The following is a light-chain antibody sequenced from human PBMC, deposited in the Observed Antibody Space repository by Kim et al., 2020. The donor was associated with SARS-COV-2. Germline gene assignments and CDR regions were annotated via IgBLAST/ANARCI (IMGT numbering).Light chain of an antibody. Sequence: SYELTQPPSVSVAPGQTASITCGGNNIGNKNVHWYQHKPGQAPLLVIPYDSDRPGGIPDQFSGSNSGNTATLTISRAEAGDEADYYCQVWDSGSDHVVFG. CDR3: QVWDSGSDHVV. J-gene: IGLJ2*01. CDR1: NIGNKN. CDR2: YDS. V-gene: IGLV3-21*04.